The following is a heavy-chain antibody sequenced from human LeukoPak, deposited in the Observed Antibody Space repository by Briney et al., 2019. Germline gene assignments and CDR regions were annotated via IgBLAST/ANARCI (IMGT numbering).Heavy chain of an antibody. CDR3: ARDRDIVVVPAAPNWFDP. CDR1: GFTFSSYS. D-gene: IGHD2-2*01. V-gene: IGHV3-21*01. J-gene: IGHJ5*02. CDR2: ISSSSSYI. Sequence: GGSLRLSCAASGFTFSSYSMNWVRQAPGKGLEWVSSISSSSSYIYYADSVKGRFTISRDNAKNSLYLQMDSLRAEDTAVYYCARDRDIVVVPAAPNWFDPWGQGTLVTVSS.